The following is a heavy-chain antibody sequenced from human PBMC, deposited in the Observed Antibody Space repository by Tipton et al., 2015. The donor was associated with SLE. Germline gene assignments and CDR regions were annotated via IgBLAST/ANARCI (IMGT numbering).Heavy chain of an antibody. CDR1: GASVTTSGYY. CDR3: ARLEDPFGIFGVPKGWFDP. J-gene: IGHJ5*02. CDR2: IYYSGST. D-gene: IGHD3-3*01. Sequence: TLSLTCTVSGASVTTSGYYWSWIRQPPGKGLEWIGYIYYSGSTNYNPSLKSRVTMSVDTSKNQFSLRLTSVTAADTAVYYCARLEDPFGIFGVPKGWFDPWGQGTLVTVSS. V-gene: IGHV4-61*08.